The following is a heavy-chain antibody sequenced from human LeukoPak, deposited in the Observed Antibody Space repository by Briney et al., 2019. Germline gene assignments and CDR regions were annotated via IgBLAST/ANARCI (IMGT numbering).Heavy chain of an antibody. CDR2: INAGSGNT. Sequence: GASVKVSCKASGYTFTSYAVHWVRQAPGQRLEWMGWINAGSGNTKYSQKFQGRVTMTRDTSTSTVYMELSSLRSEDTAVYYCARTLNLRAYCGGDCYFQHWGQGTLVTVSS. CDR3: ARTLNLRAYCGGDCYFQH. D-gene: IGHD2-21*02. V-gene: IGHV1-3*01. J-gene: IGHJ1*01. CDR1: GYTFTSYA.